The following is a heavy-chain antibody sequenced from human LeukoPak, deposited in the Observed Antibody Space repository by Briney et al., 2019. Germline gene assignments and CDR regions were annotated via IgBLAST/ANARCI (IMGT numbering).Heavy chain of an antibody. V-gene: IGHV1-18*01. J-gene: IGHJ4*02. Sequence: ASVKVSCKASGYTFTSYGISWVRQAPGQGLEWMGWISAYNGNTNYAQKLQGRVTMTTDTSTSTAYMELRSLRSDDTAVYYCARDVNPTLVGAWNYWGQGTLVTVSS. D-gene: IGHD2-21*01. CDR1: GYTFTSYG. CDR3: ARDVNPTLVGAWNY. CDR2: ISAYNGNT.